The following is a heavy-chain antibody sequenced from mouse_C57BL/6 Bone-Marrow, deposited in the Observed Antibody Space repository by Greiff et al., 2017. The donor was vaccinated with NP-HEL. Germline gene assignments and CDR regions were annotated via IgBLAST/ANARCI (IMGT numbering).Heavy chain of an antibody. CDR2: ITYDGSST. CDR1: GFTFSDYY. J-gene: IGHJ4*01. Sequence: EVKLMESEGGLVQPGSSMKLSCTASGFTFSDYYMAWVRQVPEKGLEWVANITYDGSSTYYLDSLKSRFIISRDNAKNILYLQMSSLKSEDTATYYCARGNYYGSSLYAMDYWGQGTSVTVSS. D-gene: IGHD1-1*01. CDR3: ARGNYYGSSLYAMDY. V-gene: IGHV5-16*01.